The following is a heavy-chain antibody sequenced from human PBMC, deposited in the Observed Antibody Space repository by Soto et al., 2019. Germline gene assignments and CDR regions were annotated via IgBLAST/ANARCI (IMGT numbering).Heavy chain of an antibody. Sequence: GASVKVSCKASGYTFTLYYMHWVRQAPGQGLEWMGIINPSGGSTSYAQKFQGRVTMTRDTSTSTVYMELSSLRSDDTAVYYCTRALRNLPNFDYWGQGTLVTVSS. CDR2: INPSGGST. J-gene: IGHJ4*01. V-gene: IGHV1-46*03. CDR3: TRALRNLPNFDY. D-gene: IGHD4-17*01. CDR1: GYTFTLYY.